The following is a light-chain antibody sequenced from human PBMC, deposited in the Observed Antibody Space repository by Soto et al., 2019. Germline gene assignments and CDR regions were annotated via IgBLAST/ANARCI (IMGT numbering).Light chain of an antibody. Sequence: QSALTQPPSASGSPGQSVTISCTGTSSDVGAYKYVSWYQQYPGKAPKLMIYEVTKRPSGVPDRFSGSKSGNTASLTVSGLQAEDEGDYYCTSYVGNDIWVFGGGTKLPVL. V-gene: IGLV2-8*01. CDR1: SSDVGAYKY. CDR2: EVT. J-gene: IGLJ3*02. CDR3: TSYVGNDIWV.